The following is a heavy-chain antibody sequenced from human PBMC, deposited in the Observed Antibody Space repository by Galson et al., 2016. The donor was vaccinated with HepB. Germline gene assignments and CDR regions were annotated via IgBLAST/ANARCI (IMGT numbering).Heavy chain of an antibody. Sequence: PALVKPTQTLILTCTFSGFSLSISGMRVSWIRQPPGKALEWLARIDWDDDKFYSTSLKTRLTISKDTSKNQVVLTMTNMDPVDTATYYCARMGGELLTDETFDYWGQGTLVTVSS. CDR1: GFSLSISGMR. CDR2: IDWDDDK. V-gene: IGHV2-70*04. D-gene: IGHD1-26*01. CDR3: ARMGGELLTDETFDY. J-gene: IGHJ4*02.